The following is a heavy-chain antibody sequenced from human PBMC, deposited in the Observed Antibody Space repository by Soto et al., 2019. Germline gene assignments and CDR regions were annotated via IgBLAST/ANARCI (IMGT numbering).Heavy chain of an antibody. J-gene: IGHJ4*02. CDR1: GDFLSNY. CDR3: TRGDLLLTY. CDR2: IYNSGST. V-gene: IGHV4-59*01. Sequence: SETLSLTCTVSGDFLSNYWTWIRQSPGKGLEWIGYIYNSGSTEYNPSLKSRVTISLDRSKNQFSLNLRSVTAADTAVYYCTRGDLLLTYWGQGTLVTVSS. D-gene: IGHD2-8*01.